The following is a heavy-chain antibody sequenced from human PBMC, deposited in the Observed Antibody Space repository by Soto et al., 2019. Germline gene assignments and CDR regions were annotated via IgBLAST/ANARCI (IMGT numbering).Heavy chain of an antibody. CDR2: IYPGDSDS. V-gene: IGHV5-51*01. J-gene: IGHJ6*02. Sequence: GESLKISCKGSGFTFTSYWIAWVRQMPGKGLEWMGIIYPGDSDSSYSPSFQGQVTISADKSINTAYLHWSSLKASDTAMYYCARHKYYYDSSGYYYYYGMDVWGQGTTVTVSS. D-gene: IGHD3-22*01. CDR3: ARHKYYYDSSGYYYYYGMDV. CDR1: GFTFTSYW.